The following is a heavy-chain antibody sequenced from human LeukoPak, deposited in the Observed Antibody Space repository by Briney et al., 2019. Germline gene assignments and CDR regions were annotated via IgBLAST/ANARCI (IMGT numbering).Heavy chain of an antibody. J-gene: IGHJ4*02. V-gene: IGHV3-7*01. CDR3: ARGKGGYSYGYRRGFDY. CDR1: GFTFSSYE. CDR2: IKQDGSEK. Sequence: PGGSLRLSCAASGFTFSSYEMNWVRQAPGKGLEWVANIKQDGSEKYYVDSVKGRFTISRDNAKNSLYLQMNSLRAEDTAVYYCARGKGGYSYGYRRGFDYWGQGTLVTVSS. D-gene: IGHD5-18*01.